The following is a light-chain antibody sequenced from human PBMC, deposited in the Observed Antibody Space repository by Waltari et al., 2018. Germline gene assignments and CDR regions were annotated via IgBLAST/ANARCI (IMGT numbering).Light chain of an antibody. CDR1: QDISSY. Sequence: DIQMTQSPSSLSASVGDSVTITCQASQDISSYLHWYQQKPGKAPKLLLSAASNLEAGVPSRFSGSRSGTDFTFTITSLQSEDIATYYCQQYADLPWTFGQGTKVEIK. V-gene: IGKV1-33*01. J-gene: IGKJ1*01. CDR2: AAS. CDR3: QQYADLPWT.